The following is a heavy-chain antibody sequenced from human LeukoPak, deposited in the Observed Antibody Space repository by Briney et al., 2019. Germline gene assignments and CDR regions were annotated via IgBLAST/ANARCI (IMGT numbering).Heavy chain of an antibody. CDR3: ARDFWERAAAPRY. J-gene: IGHJ4*02. D-gene: IGHD6-13*01. V-gene: IGHV1-8*03. Sequence: GASVKVSCKASGYTFTSYDINWVRQATGQGLEWMGWMNPNSGNTGYAQKFQGRVTITRNTSISTAYMELSSLRSEDTAVYYCARDFWERAAAPRYWGQGTLVTVSS. CDR2: MNPNSGNT. CDR1: GYTFTSYD.